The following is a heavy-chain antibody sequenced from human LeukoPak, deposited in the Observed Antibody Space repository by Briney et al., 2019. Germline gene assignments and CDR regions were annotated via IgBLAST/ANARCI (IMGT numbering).Heavy chain of an antibody. CDR1: GFTFSIYA. V-gene: IGHV3-23*01. CDR2: ISGSGGTA. CDR3: ARTPPGYSSSWFDY. J-gene: IGHJ4*02. D-gene: IGHD6-13*01. Sequence: PGGSLRLSCTASGFTFSIYAMSWVRQAPGKGLEWVSAISGSGGTAYYADSVKGRFTISRDNSKNTLYLQMNSLRAEDTAVYYCARTPPGYSSSWFDYWGQGTLVTVSS.